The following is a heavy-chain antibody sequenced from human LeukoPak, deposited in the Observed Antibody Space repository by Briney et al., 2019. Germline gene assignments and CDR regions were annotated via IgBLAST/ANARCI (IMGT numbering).Heavy chain of an antibody. CDR1: GFTFSSYA. CDR2: ISYDGSNK. D-gene: IGHD3-9*01. CDR3: VKGLYTTLEGLRYFDWLFTTFDY. Sequence: GGSLRPSCAASGFTFSSYAMHWVRQAPGKGLEWVAVISYDGSNKYYADSVKGRFTISRDNSKNTLYLQMNSLRAEDTAVYYCVKGLYTTLEGLRYFDWLFTTFDYWGQGTLVTVSS. V-gene: IGHV3-30*04. J-gene: IGHJ4*02.